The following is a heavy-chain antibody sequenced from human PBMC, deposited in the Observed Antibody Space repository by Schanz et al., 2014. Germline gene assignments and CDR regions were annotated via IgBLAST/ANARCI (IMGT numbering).Heavy chain of an antibody. J-gene: IGHJ5*02. CDR1: GYTFVSYS. D-gene: IGHD3-22*01. CDR2: INPSGGGT. Sequence: QVQLVQSGAEAKGPGASVKVSCKASGYTFVSYSMHWVRQAPGQGLEWMGIINPSGGGTSYALRFQDRVTVTRDTSRSTVYMELSSLRSEDTAVYYCAREVGLYDRGWFDPWGQGTLVTVSS. CDR3: AREVGLYDRGWFDP. V-gene: IGHV1-46*01.